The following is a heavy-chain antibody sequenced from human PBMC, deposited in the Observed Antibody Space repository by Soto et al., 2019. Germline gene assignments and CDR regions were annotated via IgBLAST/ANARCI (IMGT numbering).Heavy chain of an antibody. CDR3: ARRGSGSYYAY. CDR1: GFTFSSYA. CDR2: ISGSGGST. Sequence: EVQLLESGGGLVQPGGSLRLSCAASGFTFSSYAMRWVRQAPVKGLEWVSAISGSGGSTYYADSVKGRFTISRDNSKNTLYQQMNSLRDEDTAVYYCARRGSGSYYAYWGQGTLVTVSS. V-gene: IGHV3-23*01. D-gene: IGHD1-26*01. J-gene: IGHJ4*02.